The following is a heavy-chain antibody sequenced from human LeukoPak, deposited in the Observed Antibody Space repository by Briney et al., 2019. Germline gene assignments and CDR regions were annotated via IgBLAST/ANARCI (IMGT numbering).Heavy chain of an antibody. V-gene: IGHV3-64*01. J-gene: IGHJ4*02. CDR1: GFTFSSYS. Sequence: GGSLRLSCAASGFTFSSYSMVWVRQAPGKGLEYVSGITSNGGTTYYGNSVKGRFTISRDNSKDTLYLQMGSLRTDDMAVYYCARGIRWASDYWGQGTPVTVAS. D-gene: IGHD4-23*01. CDR3: ARGIRWASDY. CDR2: ITSNGGTT.